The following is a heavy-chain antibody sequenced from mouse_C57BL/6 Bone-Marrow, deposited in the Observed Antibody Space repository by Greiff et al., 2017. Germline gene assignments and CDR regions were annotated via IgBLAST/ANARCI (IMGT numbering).Heavy chain of an antibody. V-gene: IGHV1-15*01. CDR1: GYTFTDYE. CDR3: TSLYDYDPFAY. J-gene: IGHJ3*01. Sequence: QVQLKESGAELVRPGASVTLSCKASGYTFTDYEMHWVKQTPVHGLEWIGAIDPETGGTAYNQKFKGKAILTADKSSSTAYMELRSLTSEDSAVYYCTSLYDYDPFAYWGQGTLVTVSA. D-gene: IGHD2-4*01. CDR2: IDPETGGT.